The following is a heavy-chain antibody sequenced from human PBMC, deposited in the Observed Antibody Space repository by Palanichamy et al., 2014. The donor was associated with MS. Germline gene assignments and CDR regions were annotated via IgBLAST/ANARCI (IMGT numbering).Heavy chain of an antibody. V-gene: IGHV3-30*02. CDR2: IQNDGSTK. CDR1: GFSFSSYA. D-gene: IGHD1-20*01. CDR3: ARGLNYCFDD. Sequence: QVQVWSLGGGVVQPGGSLTLSCAASGFSFSSYAMDWVRQAPGKGLEWVAFIQNDGSTKYVDSVKGRFTISRDNSKNTLFLQMSSLRPEDTAVYYCARGLNYCFDDWGQGTLVTVSS. J-gene: IGHJ4*02.